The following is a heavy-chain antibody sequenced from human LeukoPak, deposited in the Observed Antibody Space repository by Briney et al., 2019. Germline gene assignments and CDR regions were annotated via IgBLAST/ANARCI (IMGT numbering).Heavy chain of an antibody. Sequence: GGSLRLSCAASGFTFSSYAMSWVRQAPGKGLEWVSAISGSGGSTYYADSVKGRFAISRDNSKNTLYLQMNSLRAADTAVYHCAKDQYYYDSSGYGYYYYYYYMDVWGKGTTVTVSS. CDR2: ISGSGGST. D-gene: IGHD3-22*01. V-gene: IGHV3-23*01. CDR1: GFTFSSYA. J-gene: IGHJ6*03. CDR3: AKDQYYYDSSGYGYYYYYYYMDV.